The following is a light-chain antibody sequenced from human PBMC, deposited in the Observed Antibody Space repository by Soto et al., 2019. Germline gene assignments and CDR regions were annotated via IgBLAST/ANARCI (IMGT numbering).Light chain of an antibody. Sequence: EFVLTQSPATLSLSPGERATLSCRASQSVSSYLAWYQQKPGQAPRLLIYGASGRATGIPDRFSGSGSGTDFTLTISRLEPEDFAVYYCQYYDTFRTFGQGTKV. CDR1: QSVSSY. CDR3: QYYDTFRT. V-gene: IGKV3-20*01. CDR2: GAS. J-gene: IGKJ1*01.